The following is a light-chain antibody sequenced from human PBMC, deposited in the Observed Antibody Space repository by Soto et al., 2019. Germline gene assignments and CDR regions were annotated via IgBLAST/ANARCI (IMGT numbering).Light chain of an antibody. CDR3: QQYNRYFKS. CDR2: RAS. CDR1: QSISAW. V-gene: IGKV1-5*03. Sequence: DIQMTQSPSTLSASVGDRVTITCRASQSISAWLAWYQQKPGQAPRLLIQRASRVERGVPSRFSGSGSDTEFTLTISSLQPDDFATYYCQQYNRYFKSFGQGTKVYIK. J-gene: IGKJ1*01.